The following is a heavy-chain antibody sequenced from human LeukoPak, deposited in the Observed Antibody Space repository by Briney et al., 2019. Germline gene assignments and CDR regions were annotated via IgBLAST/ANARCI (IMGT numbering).Heavy chain of an antibody. D-gene: IGHD3-3*01. CDR1: GFTFSSYS. Sequence: PGGSLRLSCAASGFTFSSYSMNWVRQAPGKGLEWVSYISSSSSTIYYADSVKGRFTISRDNAKNSLYLQMNSLRAEDTAVYYCAREGPYYDFWSGYPNWFDPWGQGTLVTVSS. CDR3: AREGPYYDFWSGYPNWFDP. J-gene: IGHJ5*02. CDR2: ISSSSSTI. V-gene: IGHV3-48*04.